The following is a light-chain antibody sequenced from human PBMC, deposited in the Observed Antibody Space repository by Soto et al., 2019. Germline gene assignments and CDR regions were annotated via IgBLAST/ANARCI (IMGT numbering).Light chain of an antibody. CDR1: QSISNW. V-gene: IGKV1-5*01. CDR3: QQYSSRST. J-gene: IGKJ1*01. CDR2: DAS. Sequence: DIHMTQSPSTLPASVGDRVTITCRASQSISNWLAWYQQKPGKAPNLLIYDASSLQSGVPSRFSGSGFGTEFTLTISSLQPGDFATYYCQQYSSRSTFGQGTK.